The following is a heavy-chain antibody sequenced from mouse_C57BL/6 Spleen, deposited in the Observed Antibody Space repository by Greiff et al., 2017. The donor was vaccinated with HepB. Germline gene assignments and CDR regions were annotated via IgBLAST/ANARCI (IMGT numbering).Heavy chain of an antibody. CDR3: ARFDY. Sequence: QVQLQQPGAELVRPGTSVKLSCKASGYTFTSYWMHWVKQRPGQGLEWIGVIDPSDSYTNYNQKFKGKATLTVDTSSSTAYMQLSSLTSEDSAVYYCARFDYWGQGTSVTVSS. J-gene: IGHJ4*01. CDR2: IDPSDSYT. V-gene: IGHV1-59*01. CDR1: GYTFTSYW.